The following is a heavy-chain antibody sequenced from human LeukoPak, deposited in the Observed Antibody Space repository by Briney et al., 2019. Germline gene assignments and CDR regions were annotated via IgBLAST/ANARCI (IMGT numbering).Heavy chain of an antibody. CDR1: GYTFTSYG. V-gene: IGHV1-18*01. D-gene: IGHD1/OR15-1a*01. CDR3: ARELTGRTTILGY. J-gene: IGHJ4*02. Sequence: ASVKVSCKASGYTFTSYGISWVRQAPGQGLEWMGWISAYNGNTNYAQKFQGRVTMTRDTSISTAYMELSRLRSDDTAVYYCARELTGRTTILGYWGQGTLVTVSS. CDR2: ISAYNGNT.